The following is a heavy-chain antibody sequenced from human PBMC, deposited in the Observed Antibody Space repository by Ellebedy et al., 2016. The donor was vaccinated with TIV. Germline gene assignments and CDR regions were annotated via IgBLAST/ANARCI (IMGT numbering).Heavy chain of an antibody. CDR3: ARDGGDYGDFVGMDV. CDR2: IYNSGST. V-gene: IGHV4-59*01. Sequence: SETLSLXXTVSGGAISRYYWSWVRQPPGKGLEFIAYIYNSGSTNYNPSLKSRVTISVDTSKNQLSLKLSSVTAADTAVYYCARDGGDYGDFVGMDVWGQGTTVTVSS. CDR1: GGAISRYY. J-gene: IGHJ6*02. D-gene: IGHD4-17*01.